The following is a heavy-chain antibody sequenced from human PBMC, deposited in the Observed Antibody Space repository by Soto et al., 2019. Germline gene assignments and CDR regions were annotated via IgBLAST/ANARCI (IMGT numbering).Heavy chain of an antibody. CDR3: ARQDISGYHFFDC. CDR2: IKQDEGEK. V-gene: IGHV3-7*01. CDR1: GFSFSSYW. J-gene: IGHJ4*02. D-gene: IGHD3-22*01. Sequence: EVQLVESGGDLVQPGGSLRLSCAASGFSFSSYWMSWVRQAPGKGLEWVANIKQDEGEKYYVDSVKGRFTISRDNAKNSLYLQINSLRAEDTALYYCARQDISGYHFFDCWGQGTLVTVSS.